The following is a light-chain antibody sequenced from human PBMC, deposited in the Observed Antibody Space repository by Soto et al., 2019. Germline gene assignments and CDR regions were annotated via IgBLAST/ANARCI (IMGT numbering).Light chain of an antibody. CDR3: QQYNNWPSFT. V-gene: IGKV3-15*01. CDR2: GAS. Sequence: EIVMTQSPATLSVSPGERATLSCSASQSVSSNLAWYQQKPGQAPRLLIYGASTRATGIPARFSGSGSGTELTLTICSLQSEDFAVYYCQQYNNWPSFTFGPGTKVDIK. CDR1: QSVSSN. J-gene: IGKJ3*01.